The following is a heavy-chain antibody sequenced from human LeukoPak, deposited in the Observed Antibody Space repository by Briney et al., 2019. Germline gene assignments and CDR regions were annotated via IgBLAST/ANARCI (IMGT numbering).Heavy chain of an antibody. Sequence: GGSLRLSCVASGFTFSNSWMHWVRQVPGKGLLWVSRINIDGTNTKYADSVKGRFTISRDNAKNTLYLQVNTLRAEDTAVYYCARDQSQAGPTTVDYWGQGTLVTISS. J-gene: IGHJ4*02. CDR3: ARDQSQAGPTTVDY. CDR1: GFTFSNSW. V-gene: IGHV3-74*03. CDR2: INIDGTNT. D-gene: IGHD1-14*01.